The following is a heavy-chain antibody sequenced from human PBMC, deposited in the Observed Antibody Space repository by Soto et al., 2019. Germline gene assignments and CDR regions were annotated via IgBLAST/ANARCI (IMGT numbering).Heavy chain of an antibody. CDR2: ISRSGSTT. CDR3: AKAHSLGYFARDYFDS. V-gene: IGHV3-23*01. D-gene: IGHD2-15*01. CDR1: GFTFNNYA. Sequence: GGSLRLSCAASGFTFNNYAMSWVRQAPGKGLEWVSSISRSGSTTYYADSLKGRFTISRDNSKNTLYLQMNSLRAEDNAVYYCAKAHSLGYFARDYFDSWGQGTLVTVSS. J-gene: IGHJ4*02.